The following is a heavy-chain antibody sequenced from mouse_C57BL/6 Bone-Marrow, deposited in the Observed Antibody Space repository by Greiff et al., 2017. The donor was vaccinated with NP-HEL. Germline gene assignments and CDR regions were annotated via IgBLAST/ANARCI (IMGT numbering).Heavy chain of an antibody. V-gene: IGHV6-3*01. CDR2: IRLKSDNYAT. CDR1: GFTFSNYW. J-gene: IGHJ3*01. D-gene: IGHD1-2*01. Sequence: EVKLEESGGGLVQPGGSMKLSCVASGFTFSNYWMNWVRQSPEKGLEWVAQIRLKSDNYATHYAVSVKGRFTISRDDSKSSVYLQMNNLRAEDTGIYYCTGGYSAWFAYWGQGTLVTVSA. CDR3: TGGYSAWFAY.